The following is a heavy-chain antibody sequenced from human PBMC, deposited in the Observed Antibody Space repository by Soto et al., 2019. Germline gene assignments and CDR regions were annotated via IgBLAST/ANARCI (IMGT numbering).Heavy chain of an antibody. CDR1: GVSISSYY. CDR3: ASNHDYGDY. V-gene: IGHV4-59*08. J-gene: IGHJ4*02. CDR2: IYHSGYA. Sequence: QVQLQESGPGLVKPSETLSLTCTVSGVSISSYYWNWIRQPPGKGLEWIGYIYHSGYANYNPSLKNRVTISVDTSKNYFSLKLTSVTAADTAVYYCASNHDYGDYWGQGTLVTVSS.